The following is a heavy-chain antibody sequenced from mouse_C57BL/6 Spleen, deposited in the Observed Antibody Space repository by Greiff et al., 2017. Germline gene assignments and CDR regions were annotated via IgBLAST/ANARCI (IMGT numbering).Heavy chain of an antibody. D-gene: IGHD1-1*01. CDR1: GYTFTDYY. Sequence: EVQLQQPGPELVKPGASVKISCKASGYTFTDYYMNWVKQSHGQSLEWIGDINPNNGGTSYNQKFKGKATLTVDKSSSTAYMELRSLTSEDSAVYYCESTRHGSSHYYAMDYWGKGTSVTVAS. CDR3: ESTRHGSSHYYAMDY. CDR2: INPNNGGT. V-gene: IGHV1-26*01. J-gene: IGHJ4*01.